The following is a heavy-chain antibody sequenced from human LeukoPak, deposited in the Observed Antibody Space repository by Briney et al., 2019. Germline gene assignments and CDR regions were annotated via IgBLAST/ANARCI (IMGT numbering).Heavy chain of an antibody. J-gene: IGHJ4*02. Sequence: PGGSLRLSCAASGFTFSSYAMSWVRQAPGKGLAWVSAISGSGGSTYYADSVKGRFTISRDNSKNTLYLQMNSLRAEDTAVYYCAKDRLIAVAGTCFDYWGQGTLVTVSS. CDR1: GFTFSSYA. CDR2: ISGSGGST. D-gene: IGHD6-19*01. CDR3: AKDRLIAVAGTCFDY. V-gene: IGHV3-23*01.